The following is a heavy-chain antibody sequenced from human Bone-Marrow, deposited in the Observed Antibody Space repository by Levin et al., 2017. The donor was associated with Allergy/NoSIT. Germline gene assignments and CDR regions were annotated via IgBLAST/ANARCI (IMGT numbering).Heavy chain of an antibody. Sequence: ASVKVSCKASGYTFTDYYINWMRQAPGQGLEWVGWVDPTTGGTTYAQKFQGRVTTTRATSVTTAYLELSRLTSDDTAMYFCARWTTAWGAFDIWGQGTMVTVSS. CDR1: GYTFTDYY. CDR3: ARWTTAWGAFDI. D-gene: IGHD4-11*01. CDR2: VDPTTGGT. J-gene: IGHJ3*02. V-gene: IGHV1-2*02.